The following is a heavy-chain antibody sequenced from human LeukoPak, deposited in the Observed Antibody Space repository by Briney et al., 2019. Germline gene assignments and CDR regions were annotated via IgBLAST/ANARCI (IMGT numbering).Heavy chain of an antibody. CDR2: INHSGST. CDR3: ARGPLTIFGVVIKNWFDP. D-gene: IGHD3-3*01. CDR1: GGSFSGYY. Sequence: SETLSLTCAVYGGSFSGYYWSWIRQPPGKGLEWIGEINHSGSTNYNPSRKSRVTISVDTSKDQFSLKLSSVTAADTAVYYCARGPLTIFGVVIKNWFDPWGQGTLVTVSS. V-gene: IGHV4-34*01. J-gene: IGHJ5*02.